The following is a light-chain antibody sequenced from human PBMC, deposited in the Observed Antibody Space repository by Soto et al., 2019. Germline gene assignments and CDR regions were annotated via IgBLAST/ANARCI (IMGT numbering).Light chain of an antibody. CDR1: QSIGSW. CDR3: QHYNSYSEA. V-gene: IGKV1-5*03. Sequence: DIQMTQSPSTLAASVGDRVTITCRASQSIGSWLAWYQQKPGKAPKLLIYKTSILENGVPSRFSGSGSGTEFTLTISSLQPDDFATYYCQHYNSYSEAFGQGTKVAIK. J-gene: IGKJ1*01. CDR2: KTS.